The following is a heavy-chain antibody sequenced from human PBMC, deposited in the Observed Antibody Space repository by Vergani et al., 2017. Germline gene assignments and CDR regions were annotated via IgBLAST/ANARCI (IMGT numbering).Heavy chain of an antibody. J-gene: IGHJ5*02. D-gene: IGHD3-3*01. Sequence: QVQLQESGPGLVKPSQTLSLTCTVSGGSISSGGYYWSWIRQHPGKGLEWIGYIYYSGSTYYNPSLKSRVTISVDTSKNQFSLKLSSVTAADTAVYYCARVLRAWRLTIFGVVRFDPWGQGTLVTVSS. CDR2: IYYSGST. V-gene: IGHV4-31*03. CDR3: ARVLRAWRLTIFGVVRFDP. CDR1: GGSISSGGYY.